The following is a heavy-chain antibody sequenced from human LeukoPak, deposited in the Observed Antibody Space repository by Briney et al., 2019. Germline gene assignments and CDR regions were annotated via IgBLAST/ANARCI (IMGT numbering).Heavy chain of an antibody. CDR2: ISSSSSYI. V-gene: IGHV3-21*01. D-gene: IGHD2-15*01. Sequence: GGSLRLSCATSGFTFDDYGMSWVRQAPGKGLEWVSSISSSSSYIYYADSVKGRFTISRDNAKNSLYLQMNSLRAEDTAVYCCASTGYCSGGSCYPGPENYFDYWGQGTLVTVSS. J-gene: IGHJ4*02. CDR3: ASTGYCSGGSCYPGPENYFDY. CDR1: GFTFDDYG.